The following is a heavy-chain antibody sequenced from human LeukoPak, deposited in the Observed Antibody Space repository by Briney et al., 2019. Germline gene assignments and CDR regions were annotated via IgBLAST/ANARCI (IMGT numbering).Heavy chain of an antibody. J-gene: IGHJ4*02. CDR3: ARDLTQLALFDY. CDR1: GFTFSNYG. Sequence: GGSLRPSCAASGFTFSNYGMHWVRQAPGKGLEWVAVIWYDGSNKYYADSVKGRFTLSRDNSKNTLFLQMNSLRPEDTAVYFCARDLTQLALFDYWGQGTLVTVSS. CDR2: IWYDGSNK. V-gene: IGHV3-33*01. D-gene: IGHD6-13*01.